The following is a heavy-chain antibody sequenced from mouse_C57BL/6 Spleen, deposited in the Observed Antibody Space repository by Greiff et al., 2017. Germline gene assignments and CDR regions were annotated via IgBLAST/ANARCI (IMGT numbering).Heavy chain of an antibody. CDR2: IDPSDSYT. D-gene: IGHD1-1*01. Sequence: QVQLQQPGAELVMPGASVKLSCKASGYTFTSYWMHWVKQRPGQGLEWIGEIDPSDSYTNYNHKFKGKSTFTVDKSSSTAYMQLSSLTSEDSAVYDCARSPMTTVVAIRDYFDYWGQGTTLTVSS. V-gene: IGHV1-69*01. J-gene: IGHJ2*01. CDR1: GYTFTSYW. CDR3: ARSPMTTVVAIRDYFDY.